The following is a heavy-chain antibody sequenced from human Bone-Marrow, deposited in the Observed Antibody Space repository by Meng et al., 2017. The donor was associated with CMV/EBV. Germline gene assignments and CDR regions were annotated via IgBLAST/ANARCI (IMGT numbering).Heavy chain of an antibody. V-gene: IGHV1-18*01. CDR1: GGTFSSYT. D-gene: IGHD3-3*01. J-gene: IGHJ4*02. CDR3: ASALYYDFWSGYGY. Sequence: ASVKVSCKASGGTFSSYTISWVRQAPGQGLEWMGWISAYNGNTNYAQKLQGRVTMTTDTSTSTAYMELSSLRSEDTAVYYCASALYYDFWSGYGYWGQGTLVTVSS. CDR2: ISAYNGNT.